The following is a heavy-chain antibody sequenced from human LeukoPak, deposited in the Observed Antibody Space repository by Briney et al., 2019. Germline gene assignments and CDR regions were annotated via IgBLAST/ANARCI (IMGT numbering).Heavy chain of an antibody. V-gene: IGHV3-30*03. CDR2: ISYDGSNK. CDR3: VRDWSYAFDL. CDR1: GFTFSNYG. J-gene: IGHJ3*01. Sequence: GGSLRLSCTASGFTFSNYGMHWVRQAPGKGLEWVAVISYDGSNKYYADSVKGRFTISRDNSKNTLYLQMNSLRAEDTAVYYCVRDWSYAFDLWGQGTMVTVSS.